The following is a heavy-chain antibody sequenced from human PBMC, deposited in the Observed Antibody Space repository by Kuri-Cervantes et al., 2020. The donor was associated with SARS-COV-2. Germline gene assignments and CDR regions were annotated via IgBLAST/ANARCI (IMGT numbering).Heavy chain of an antibody. CDR2: ISGSGGST. D-gene: IGHD6-13*01. V-gene: IGHV3-23*01. Sequence: GGSLRLSCAASGFTFSSYAMSWVRQAPGKGLEWVSAISGSGGSTYYADSVKGRFTISRDNSKNTLYLQMNSLRAEDTAVYYCAKDAMGSGWFYYYYYYMDVWGKGTTVTVSS. CDR1: GFTFSSYA. J-gene: IGHJ6*03. CDR3: AKDAMGSGWFYYYYYYMDV.